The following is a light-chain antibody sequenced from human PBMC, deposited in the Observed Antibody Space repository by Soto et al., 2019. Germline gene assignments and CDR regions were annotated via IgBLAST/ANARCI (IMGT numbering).Light chain of an antibody. V-gene: IGKV3D-20*02. Sequence: EIVLTQSPGTLSLSPGERATLSCRASQSISSTYLTWYHQRPGQAPRLLIYDASRRATGIPDRFSGSGSGTDFTLTISSLQSEDSAFYYCQQYNNLPPTFGQGTKVDIK. J-gene: IGKJ1*01. CDR3: QQYNNLPPT. CDR2: DAS. CDR1: QSISSTY.